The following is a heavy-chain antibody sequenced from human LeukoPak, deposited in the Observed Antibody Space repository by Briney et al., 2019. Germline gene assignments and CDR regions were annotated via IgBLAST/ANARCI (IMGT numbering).Heavy chain of an antibody. Sequence: GGSLRLSCAVSGFIVSTNYMSWVRQAPGKGLEWVSVIYSGGTTYYADSVKGRFTVSRDNAKNSLYLQMNSLGPEDTALYYCGKARGGRYTPIQYWGQGTLVIVSS. V-gene: IGHV3-53*05. D-gene: IGHD1-26*01. J-gene: IGHJ4*02. CDR2: IYSGGTT. CDR3: GKARGGRYTPIQY. CDR1: GFIVSTNY.